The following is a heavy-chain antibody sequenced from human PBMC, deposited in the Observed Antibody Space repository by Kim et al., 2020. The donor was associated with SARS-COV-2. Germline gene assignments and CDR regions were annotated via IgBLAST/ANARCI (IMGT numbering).Heavy chain of an antibody. V-gene: IGHV6-1*01. D-gene: IGHD5-12*01. J-gene: IGHJ4*02. CDR3: ARDVPGGTVAPFDY. Sequence: AVAVKSRITIDPDPSKNQFSLQLNSVTPEDTAVYYCARDVPGGTVAPFDYWGQGTLVTVSS.